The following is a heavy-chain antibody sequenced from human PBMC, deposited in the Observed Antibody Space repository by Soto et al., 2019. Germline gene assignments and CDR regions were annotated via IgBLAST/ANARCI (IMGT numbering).Heavy chain of an antibody. J-gene: IGHJ4*02. CDR3: ERHDLDYARGYFDY. CDR1: GCSISNSSYY. Sequence: QLQLQESGPGLLKPSETLALTCTVSGCSISNSSYYWGWIRHPPGQGLVWIMSIYYSGSTYYNPYLKTQLTTSVDTTTKQFSVKLISVTAANTAVYYCERHDLDYARGYFDYWGQGTLVTVSS. V-gene: IGHV4-39*01. CDR2: IYYSGST. D-gene: IGHD4-17*01.